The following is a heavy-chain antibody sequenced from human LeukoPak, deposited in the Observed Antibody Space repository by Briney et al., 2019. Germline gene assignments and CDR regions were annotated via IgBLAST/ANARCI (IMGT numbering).Heavy chain of an antibody. CDR2: IIPIFGTA. CDR1: GGTFSSYA. D-gene: IGHD3-3*01. Sequence: SVKVSCKASGGTFSSYAISWVRQAPGQGLEWMGGIIPIFGTANYAQKFQGRVTITADESTSTAYMELSSLRSEDTAVYYCARDRVTIFGVVIPRDWGQGTLVTVSS. V-gene: IGHV1-69*13. J-gene: IGHJ4*02. CDR3: ARDRVTIFGVVIPRD.